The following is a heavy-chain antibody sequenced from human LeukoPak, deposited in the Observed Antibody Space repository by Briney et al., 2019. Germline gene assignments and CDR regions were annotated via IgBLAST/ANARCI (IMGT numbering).Heavy chain of an antibody. CDR2: IYSGGST. J-gene: IGHJ4*02. CDR3: ARSGLNRFDY. Sequence: PGGSLRLSCAASGFTVSSNYMSWVRQAPGKGLEWVSVIYSGGSTYYADSVKGRFSISRDNSKNTLYLQMNSLGAEDTAAYYCARSGLNRFDYWGQGTLVTVSS. V-gene: IGHV3-53*01. CDR1: GFTVSSNY. D-gene: IGHD2-15*01.